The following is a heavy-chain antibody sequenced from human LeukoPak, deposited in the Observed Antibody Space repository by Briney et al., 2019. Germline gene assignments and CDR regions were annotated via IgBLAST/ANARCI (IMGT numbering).Heavy chain of an antibody. CDR2: ISGRGGST. V-gene: IGHV3-23*01. CDR1: AFTFSSYV. D-gene: IGHD3-22*01. Sequence: PGGSLRLSCAASAFTFSSYVMSWVRQAPGKGLEWVSAISGRGGSTYYADSVKGRFTISRDNPKNTLNLQMNSLTAEDTAVYYCAKGLRGDYGSGGYPYLEYWGQGTLVTVSS. J-gene: IGHJ4*02. CDR3: AKGLRGDYGSGGYPYLEY.